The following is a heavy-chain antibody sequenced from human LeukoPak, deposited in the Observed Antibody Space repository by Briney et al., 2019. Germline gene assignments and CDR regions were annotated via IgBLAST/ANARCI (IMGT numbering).Heavy chain of an antibody. CDR3: AKDCGGECYAPDY. CDR2: ISGSGGST. J-gene: IGHJ4*02. CDR1: GFTFSNYW. Sequence: GGSLRLSCAASGFTFSNYWISWVRQAPGKGLEWVSVISGSGGSTYYADSVKGRFTISRDNYKNTLYLQMNGLRADDTAVYYCAKDCGGECYAPDYWGQGTLVTVSS. V-gene: IGHV3-23*01. D-gene: IGHD2-21*01.